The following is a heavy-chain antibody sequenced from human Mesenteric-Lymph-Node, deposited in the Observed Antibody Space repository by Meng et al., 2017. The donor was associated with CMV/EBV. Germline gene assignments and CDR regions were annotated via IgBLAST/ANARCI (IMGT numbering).Heavy chain of an antibody. CDR3: ARDRSEYYDFWSGKGSFDS. Sequence: GSLRLSCTVSGDSISSGHYYWGWIRQPPGKGLEWIGTIYYSGTTYYNPSLKSRVTISVDTPNNQFSLRLSSVTAADTAVYYCARDRSEYYDFWSGKGSFDSWGQGTPVTVSS. V-gene: IGHV4-39*07. J-gene: IGHJ4*02. D-gene: IGHD3-3*01. CDR2: IYYSGTT. CDR1: GDSISSGHYY.